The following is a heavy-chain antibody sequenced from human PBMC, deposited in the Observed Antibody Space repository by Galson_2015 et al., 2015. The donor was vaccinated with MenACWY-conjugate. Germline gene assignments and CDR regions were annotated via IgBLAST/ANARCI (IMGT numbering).Heavy chain of an antibody. CDR3: AREYKGTEQWLFDFDY. Sequence: SLRLFCAASGFTFSSYWMSWVRQAPGKGLEWVANIKQDGSEKYYVDSVKGRFTISRDNAKNSLYLQMNSLRAEDTAVYYCAREYKGTEQWLFDFDYWGQGTLVTVSS. CDR2: IKQDGSEK. J-gene: IGHJ4*02. V-gene: IGHV3-7*03. D-gene: IGHD6-19*01. CDR1: GFTFSSYW.